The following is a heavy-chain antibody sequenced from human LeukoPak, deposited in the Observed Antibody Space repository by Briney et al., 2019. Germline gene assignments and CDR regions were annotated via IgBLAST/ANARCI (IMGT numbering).Heavy chain of an antibody. J-gene: IGHJ4*02. CDR1: GGSFSGYY. D-gene: IGHD3-16*01. CDR2: INHSGST. V-gene: IGHV4-34*01. CDR3: ARVTWGVSSLTQRVVLFDY. Sequence: SETLSLTCAVYGGSFSGYYWSWIRQPPGKGLEWIGEINHSGSTNYNPSLKSRVTISVDTSKSQFSLKLSSVTAADTAVYYCARVTWGVSSLTQRVVLFDYWGQGTLVTVSS.